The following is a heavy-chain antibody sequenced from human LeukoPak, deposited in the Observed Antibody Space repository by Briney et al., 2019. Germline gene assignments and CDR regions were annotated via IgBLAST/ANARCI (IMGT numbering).Heavy chain of an antibody. Sequence: SQTLSLTCSVSGGSISSESYYWNWIRQPPGKGLEWIGYIYHSGSTDYNPSLKSRVTISVDTSKSQFSLKLTSVTAADTAVYYCATLTTVVTAYYFDYWGQGTLVTVSS. CDR3: ATLTTVVTAYYFDY. J-gene: IGHJ4*02. CDR1: GGSISSESYY. V-gene: IGHV4-61*09. CDR2: IYHSGST. D-gene: IGHD4-23*01.